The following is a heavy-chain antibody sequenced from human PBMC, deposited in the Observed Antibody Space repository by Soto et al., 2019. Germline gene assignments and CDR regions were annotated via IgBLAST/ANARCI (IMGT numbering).Heavy chain of an antibody. J-gene: IGHJ6*02. Sequence: GGSLRLSCAASGFTFSSYWMHWVRQTPGKGLVWVSHMSADGSNTGYADSVKGRFTISRDNAKNTLFLQMNSLRAEDTAVYYCARGYNTMDVWGQGTTVTVSS. CDR2: MSADGSNT. D-gene: IGHD1-20*01. V-gene: IGHV3-74*01. CDR3: ARGYNTMDV. CDR1: GFTFSSYW.